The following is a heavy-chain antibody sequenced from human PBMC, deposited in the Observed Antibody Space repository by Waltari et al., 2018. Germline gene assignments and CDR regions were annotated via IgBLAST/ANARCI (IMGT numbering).Heavy chain of an antibody. D-gene: IGHD3-16*01. CDR2: INPNTGGT. CDR1: GYTFTAYH. CDR3: ASNRDMLT. Sequence: QVQLVQSGAAVQKPGASVKVSCRASGYTFTAYHMHWVRQAPGQGLEWMGRINPNTGGTTYAQKFGGRVTMTRDTAISTAYMELHSLTTEDTAVYFCASNRDMLTWGQGTMVIVSS. V-gene: IGHV1-2*06. J-gene: IGHJ3*01.